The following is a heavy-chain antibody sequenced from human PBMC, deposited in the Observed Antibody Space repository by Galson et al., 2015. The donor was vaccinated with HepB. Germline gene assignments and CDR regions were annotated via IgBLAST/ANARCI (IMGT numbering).Heavy chain of an antibody. CDR2: ISHDGSDK. Sequence: SLRLSCAASGFTFSSYGMHWVRQAPGKGLEWVAIISHDGSDKFYADSVRGRLSISRDNTANALFLGMNNLRGDDTGVYYCAEDRWTRRVALGGSDYWGQGTVVTVSS. CDR1: GFTFSSYG. CDR3: AEDRWTRRVALGGSDY. V-gene: IGHV3-30*18. D-gene: IGHD6-19*01. J-gene: IGHJ4*02.